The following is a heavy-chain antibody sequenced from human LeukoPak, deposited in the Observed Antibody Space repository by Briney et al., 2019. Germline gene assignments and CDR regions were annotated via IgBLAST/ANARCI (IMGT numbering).Heavy chain of an antibody. CDR1: GFTFSSYW. CDR2: IKQDGSEK. D-gene: IGHD6-13*01. CDR3: ARETPTGRWPGYSSSWLYYYNYYYYYMDV. J-gene: IGHJ6*03. Sequence: PGGSLRLSCAASGFTFSSYWMSWVRQAPGKGLEWVANIKQDGSEKYYVDSVKGRFTISRDNAKNSLYLQMNSLRAEDTAVYYCARETPTGRWPGYSSSWLYYYNYYYYYMDVWGKGTTVTVSS. V-gene: IGHV3-7*01.